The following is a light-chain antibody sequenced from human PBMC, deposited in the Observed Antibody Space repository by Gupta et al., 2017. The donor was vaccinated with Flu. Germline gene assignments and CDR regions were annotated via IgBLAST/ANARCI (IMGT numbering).Light chain of an antibody. Sequence: DIQMTQSPSSVSESVGDRVTITCRASQEICSCLAWFQQKPWKAPKFLIYAASSLQCGVPSRFSGSGSGTDFTLTVSSLQPEDFATYYCQQGHSFPFTFGPGTKVDIK. V-gene: IGKV1-12*01. CDR1: QEICSC. CDR3: QQGHSFPFT. J-gene: IGKJ3*01. CDR2: AAS.